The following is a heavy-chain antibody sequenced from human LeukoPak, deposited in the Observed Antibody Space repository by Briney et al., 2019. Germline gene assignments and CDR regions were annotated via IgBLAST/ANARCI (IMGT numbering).Heavy chain of an antibody. CDR2: INPNSGGT. J-gene: IGHJ4*02. D-gene: IGHD6-19*01. CDR1: GYTFTGYY. CDR3: ARDWLLSSGPDY. Sequence: ASVKVSCKASGYTFTGYYMHWVRQAPGQGLEWMGWINPNSGGTNYAQKFQGRVTVTRDTSISTAYMELSRLRSDDTAVYYCARDWLLSSGPDYWGQGTLVTVSS. V-gene: IGHV1-2*02.